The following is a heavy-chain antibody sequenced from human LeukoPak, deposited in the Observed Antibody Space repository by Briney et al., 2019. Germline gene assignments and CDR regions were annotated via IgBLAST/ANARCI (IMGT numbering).Heavy chain of an antibody. V-gene: IGHV3-66*04. CDR2: IYSGGSI. Sequence: GGSLRLSCAASGLTVSSYMSWVRQAPGKGLEWVSVIYSGGSIYYADSVKGRFTISRDKSKNTLYLQMNSLRAEDTAVYYCARPPYGGVDYWGQGTLVTVSS. J-gene: IGHJ4*02. D-gene: IGHD4-23*01. CDR3: ARPPYGGVDY. CDR1: GLTVSSY.